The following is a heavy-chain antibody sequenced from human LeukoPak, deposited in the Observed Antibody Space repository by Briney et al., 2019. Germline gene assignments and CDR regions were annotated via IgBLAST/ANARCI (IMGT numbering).Heavy chain of an antibody. Sequence: PGGSLRLSCAASGFTFSSYGMHWVRQAPGKGLEWVAFIRYDGSNKYYADSVKGRFTISRDNSKNTLYLQMNSLRAEDTAVYYCAKDAMIVVVIPSYFDYWGQGTLVTVSS. CDR3: AKDAMIVVVIPSYFDY. J-gene: IGHJ4*02. CDR2: IRYDGSNK. CDR1: GFTFSSYG. D-gene: IGHD3-22*01. V-gene: IGHV3-30*02.